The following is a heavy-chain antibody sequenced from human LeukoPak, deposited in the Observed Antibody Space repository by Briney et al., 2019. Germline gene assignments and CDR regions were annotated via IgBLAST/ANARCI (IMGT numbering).Heavy chain of an antibody. CDR2: IYYRGSA. CDR1: GGSISSYY. V-gene: IGHV4-59*01. CDR3: ARNSGRYDY. J-gene: IGHJ4*02. D-gene: IGHD1-26*01. Sequence: PSETLSLTCTVSGGSISSYYWSWIRQPPGKRLEWIGDIYYRGSANYNPSPKSRVTISVDTYKNQFSLKLSSVTAADTAVYYCARNSGRYDYWGQGTLVTVSS.